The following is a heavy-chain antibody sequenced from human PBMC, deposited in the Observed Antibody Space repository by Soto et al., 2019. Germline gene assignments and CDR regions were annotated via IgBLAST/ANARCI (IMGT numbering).Heavy chain of an antibody. V-gene: IGHV1-18*04. CDR2: ISGYNGQT. J-gene: IGHJ6*02. Sequence: QVQLEQSGPEVKKPGASVKVSCKASAYSFDTYGVSWVRQAPGQGLEWMGWISGYNGQTNYAQKFRGRVNLTTDTSTSTADMEVRSLRSDDTAIYYCARDGRKQLWTEGLTAMDVWGQGTTVTVSS. D-gene: IGHD1-1*01. CDR3: ARDGRKQLWTEGLTAMDV. CDR1: AYSFDTYG.